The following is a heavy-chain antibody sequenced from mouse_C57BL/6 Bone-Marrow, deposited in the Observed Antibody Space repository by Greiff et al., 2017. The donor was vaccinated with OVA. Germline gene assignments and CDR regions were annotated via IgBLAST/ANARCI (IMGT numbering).Heavy chain of an antibody. D-gene: IGHD2-12*01. J-gene: IGHJ4*01. V-gene: IGHV6-3*01. Sequence: EVKLEESGGGLVQPGGSMKLSCVASGFTFSNYWMNWVRQSPEKGLEWVAQIRLKSDNYATHYAESVKGRFTISGDDSKSSVYLQMNNLRDEDTGIYYCTEELLPGLDYWGQGTSVTVSS. CDR3: TEELLPGLDY. CDR1: GFTFSNYW. CDR2: IRLKSDNYAT.